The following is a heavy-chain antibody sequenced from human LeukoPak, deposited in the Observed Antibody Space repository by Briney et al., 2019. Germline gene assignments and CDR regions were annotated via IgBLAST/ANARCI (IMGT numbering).Heavy chain of an antibody. J-gene: IGHJ4*02. D-gene: IGHD3-10*01. CDR2: INPNSGGT. CDR3: ARSDPLLLWFGELFPETFDY. CDR1: GYTFTGYY. Sequence: ASVKVSCKTSGYTFTGYYMHWVRQAPGQGLEWMGWINPNSGGTNYAQKFQGRVTMTRDTSISTAYMELSRLRSDDTAVYYCARSDPLLLWFGELFPETFDYWGQGTLVTVSS. V-gene: IGHV1-2*02.